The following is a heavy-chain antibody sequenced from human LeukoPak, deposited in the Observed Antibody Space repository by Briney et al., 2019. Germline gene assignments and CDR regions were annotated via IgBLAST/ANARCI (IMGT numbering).Heavy chain of an antibody. D-gene: IGHD4-11*01. CDR2: IYYSGST. CDR1: GGSISSGGYY. CDR3: AREATVTTKNWFDP. J-gene: IGHJ5*02. Sequence: SQTLSLTCTVSGGSISSGGYYWSWIRQHPGKGLEWIGYIYYSGSTYYNPSLKSRVTISVDTSKNQFSLKLSSVTAADTAVYYRAREATVTTKNWFDPWGQGTLVTVSS. V-gene: IGHV4-31*03.